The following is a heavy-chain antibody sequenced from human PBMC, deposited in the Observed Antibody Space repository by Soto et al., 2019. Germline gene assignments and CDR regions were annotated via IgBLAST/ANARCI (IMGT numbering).Heavy chain of an antibody. CDR2: IYYSGST. CDR3: ARQLMITFGGVTAHFDY. CDR1: GGSISSSSYY. V-gene: IGHV4-39*01. Sequence: PSETLSLTCTVSGGSISSSSYYWGWIRQPPGKGLEWIGSIYYSGSTYYNPSLKSRVTISVDTSKNQFSLKLSSVTAADTAVYYCARQLMITFGGVTAHFDYWGQGTLVTVSS. J-gene: IGHJ4*02. D-gene: IGHD3-16*01.